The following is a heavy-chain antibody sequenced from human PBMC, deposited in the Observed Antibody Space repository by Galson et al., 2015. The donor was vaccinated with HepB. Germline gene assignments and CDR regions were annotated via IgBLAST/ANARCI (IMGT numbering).Heavy chain of an antibody. J-gene: IGHJ4*02. CDR2: IYYSGST. Sequence: TLSLTCTVSGGSFSSGGYFWNWLRHHPGKGLEWIGYIYYSGSTYYNPSLKSRVTISVDTSKNQFSLKLSSVTAADTAVYYCARGAAFDNWGQGTLVTVSS. D-gene: IGHD2-15*01. V-gene: IGHV4-31*03. CDR1: GGSFSSGGYF. CDR3: ARGAAFDN.